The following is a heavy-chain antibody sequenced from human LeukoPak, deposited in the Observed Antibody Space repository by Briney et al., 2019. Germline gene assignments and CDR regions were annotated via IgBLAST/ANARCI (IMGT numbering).Heavy chain of an antibody. Sequence: GGSLRLSCAASGFTFSIYSINWVRQAAGKWLEWISFIRHDSSGIYYADSVKGRFTISRDNAKNSLYLQMNSLRVEDTAVYYCARDSDGWYWAFDLWGQGTPVTVSS. J-gene: IGHJ4*02. V-gene: IGHV3-48*01. D-gene: IGHD5-18*01. CDR1: GFTFSIYS. CDR3: ARDSDGWYWAFDL. CDR2: IRHDSSGI.